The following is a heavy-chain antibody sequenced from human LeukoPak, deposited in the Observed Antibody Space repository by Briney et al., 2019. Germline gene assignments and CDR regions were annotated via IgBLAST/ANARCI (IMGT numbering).Heavy chain of an antibody. J-gene: IGHJ4*02. CDR1: GGSVSSGSYY. Sequence: RTSETLSLTCTVSGGSVSSGSYYWSWLRQPPGKGLEWIGYVYYSGSTNYNPSLKSRVTISVDTSKNLFSLKLSSVTAADTAVYYCARQTGYNNTWYVLFDYWGQGALVTVSS. V-gene: IGHV4-61*03. CDR3: ARQTGYNNTWYVLFDY. CDR2: VYYSGST. D-gene: IGHD6-13*01.